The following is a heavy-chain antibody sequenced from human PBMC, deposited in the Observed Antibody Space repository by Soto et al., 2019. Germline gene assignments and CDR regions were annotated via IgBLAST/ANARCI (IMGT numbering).Heavy chain of an antibody. V-gene: IGHV1-18*01. CDR3: ARGDCTNGVCYLNXYYGMDV. CDR2: ISAYNGNT. J-gene: IGHJ6*02. Sequence: ASVKVSCKASGYIFTNYGVGWVRQAPGQGLEWMGWISAYNGNTNYAQNLQGRVTLTTDTSTSTAFMELRSLRSDDTAVYYCARGDCTNGVCYLNXYYGMDVWG. D-gene: IGHD2-8*01. CDR1: GYIFTNYG.